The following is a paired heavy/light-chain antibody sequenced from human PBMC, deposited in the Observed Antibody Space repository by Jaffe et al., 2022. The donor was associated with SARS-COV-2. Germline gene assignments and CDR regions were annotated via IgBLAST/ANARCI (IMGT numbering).Heavy chain of an antibody. Sequence: QMQLVQSGAEVKKPGSSVKVSCWASGGTFTTYGINWVRQAPGQGLEWMGRIIPTFGTANYAQKFQGRLTVSADKSTSTAYMELSSLRSEDTGIYYCARGLVGYDHSNYYSYKMDVWGRGTTVTVSS. CDR2: IIPTFGTA. V-gene: IGHV1-69*06. CDR3: ARGLVGYDHSNYYSYKMDV. D-gene: IGHD2-15*01. CDR1: GGTFTTYG. J-gene: IGHJ6*03.
Light chain of an antibody. CDR3: MQGLQTPYT. CDR2: LGS. J-gene: IGKJ2*01. V-gene: IGKV2-28*01. Sequence: VMTQSPRSLPFTPGEPASISCRSSQSLLHRNGYNYLDWYLQKPGQPPQLLINLGSSRASGVPDRFSGSGSGTDFTLNISRVEAEDVGVYYCMQGLQTPYTFGLGTKLEIK. CDR1: QSLLHRNGYNY.